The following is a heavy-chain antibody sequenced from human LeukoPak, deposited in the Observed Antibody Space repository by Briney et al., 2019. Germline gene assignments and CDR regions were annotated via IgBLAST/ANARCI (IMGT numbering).Heavy chain of an antibody. CDR2: ILPIIHIP. Sequence: ASVKVSCKASGGTFGTYTISWVRQAPGQGLEWMGRILPIIHIPDYAQKFQDRVTITADTSTNTAYMELGGLRSEDTAVYYCARETEDDSIFGVVFGPLDYWGQGTLVTVSS. D-gene: IGHD3-3*01. CDR1: GGTFGTYT. CDR3: ARETEDDSIFGVVFGPLDY. J-gene: IGHJ4*02. V-gene: IGHV1-69*04.